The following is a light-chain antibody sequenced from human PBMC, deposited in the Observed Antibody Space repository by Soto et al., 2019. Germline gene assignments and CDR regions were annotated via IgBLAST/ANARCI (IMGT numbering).Light chain of an antibody. V-gene: IGKV3D-15*01. Sequence: EILMTQSPATLSVSPGERATLSCRASQSVSSNLAWYQQKPGQAPRLLIYGASNRATGIPDRVSGSGSGTDFTLTISSLQSEDFAVYYCQQYNDWPPTFGQGTKVDIK. CDR3: QQYNDWPPT. CDR1: QSVSSN. CDR2: GAS. J-gene: IGKJ1*01.